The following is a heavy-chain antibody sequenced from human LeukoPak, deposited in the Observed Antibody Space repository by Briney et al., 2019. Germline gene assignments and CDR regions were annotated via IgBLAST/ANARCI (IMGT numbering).Heavy chain of an antibody. V-gene: IGHV3-23*01. Sequence: GGSLRLSCAASGFTFSHFAMAWVRQAPGKGLEWLLSLGGSAGDTYFADSVKGRFTISRDNSKNTLYLQMNSLRAEDTAVYYCAKDRSLLRYFDGGRYFDYWGQGTLVTVSS. CDR1: GFTFSHFA. D-gene: IGHD3-9*01. CDR3: AKDRSLLRYFDGGRYFDY. CDR2: LGGSAGDT. J-gene: IGHJ4*02.